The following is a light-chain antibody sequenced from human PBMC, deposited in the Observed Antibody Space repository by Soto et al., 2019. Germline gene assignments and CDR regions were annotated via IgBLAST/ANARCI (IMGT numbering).Light chain of an antibody. V-gene: IGKV4-1*01. CDR2: WAS. J-gene: IGKJ5*01. CDR3: QQYYDAPIT. Sequence: DIVMTQSPDSLAVSMGARATINCKSSQSLLYTSNNKNYLAWYQQKPGQPPKLLIVWASTRASGVPDRFSGSGSGTDFTLSIGSLQAEDVAVYYCQQYYDAPITFGQGTRLEIK. CDR1: QSLLYTSNNKNY.